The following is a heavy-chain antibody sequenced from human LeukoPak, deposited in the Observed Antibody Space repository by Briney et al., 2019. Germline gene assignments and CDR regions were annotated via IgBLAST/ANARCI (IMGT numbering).Heavy chain of an antibody. V-gene: IGHV3-7*01. D-gene: IGHD7-27*01. CDR1: GLNFRKSW. J-gene: IGHJ4*02. CDR3: SNWGDTWGLDF. CDR2: IKDDGSEK. Sequence: GGSLRLSCAASGLNFRKSWMTWVRQAPGRGLEWVANIKDDGSEKYYVDSVKGRFTISRDNAKNSLYLQMNSLGAEDTAAYYCSNWGDTWGLDFWGQGILVSVSS.